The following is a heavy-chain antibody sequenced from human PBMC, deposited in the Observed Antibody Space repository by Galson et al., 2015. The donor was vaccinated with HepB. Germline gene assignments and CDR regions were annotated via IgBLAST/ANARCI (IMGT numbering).Heavy chain of an antibody. CDR1: GYTFSSYG. Sequence: SVKVSCKASGYTFSSYGITWVRQAPGQGLEWMGWISAYNGNTNYAQKLQGRVTMTTDTSTSTAYMELRSLRSDDTAVYYCARVGQWLVPVAFDIWGQGTMVTVSS. CDR2: ISAYNGNT. V-gene: IGHV1-18*04. D-gene: IGHD6-19*01. CDR3: ARVGQWLVPVAFDI. J-gene: IGHJ3*02.